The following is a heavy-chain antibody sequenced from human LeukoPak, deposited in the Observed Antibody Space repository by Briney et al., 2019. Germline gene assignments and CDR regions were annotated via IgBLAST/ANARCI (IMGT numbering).Heavy chain of an antibody. V-gene: IGHV4-59*01. CDR3: ARDGGVGTVTTMKEGNWFDP. D-gene: IGHD4-17*01. J-gene: IGHJ5*02. CDR2: IYHSGST. CDR1: GGSISTYY. Sequence: SETLSLTCTLSGGSISTYYWSWIRQPPGKGLEWIGYIYHSGSTNYNPSLKSRVTISVDTSKNQFSLKLSSVTAADTAVYYCARDGGVGTVTTMKEGNWFDPWGQGTLVTVSS.